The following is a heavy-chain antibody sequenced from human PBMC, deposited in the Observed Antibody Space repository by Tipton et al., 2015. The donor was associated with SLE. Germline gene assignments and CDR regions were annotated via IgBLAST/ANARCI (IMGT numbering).Heavy chain of an antibody. Sequence: TLSLTCTVSGGSISSSTYYWGWIRQSPGKGLAWIGFMHYSGSTYYKPSLKSRVTISVDTSKNQFSLKLTSVTAADTAVYYCTRYGQFINSAFDYWGQGILVTVSS. CDR2: MHYSGST. V-gene: IGHV4-39*07. J-gene: IGHJ4*02. D-gene: IGHD3-10*01. CDR3: TRYGQFINSAFDY. CDR1: GGSISSSTYY.